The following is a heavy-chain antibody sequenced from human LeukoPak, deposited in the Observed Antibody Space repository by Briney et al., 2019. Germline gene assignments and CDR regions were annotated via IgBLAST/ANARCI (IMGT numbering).Heavy chain of an antibody. J-gene: IGHJ4*02. CDR2: IYYSGST. Sequence: SETLSLTCTVSGGSISSSSYYWGWIRQPPGKGLEWIGSIYYSGSTYYNPSLKSRVTISVGTSKNQFSLKLSSVTAADTAVYYCASSGLQQLEFYYWGQGTLVTVSS. V-gene: IGHV4-39*01. D-gene: IGHD6-13*01. CDR1: GGSISSSSYY. CDR3: ASSGLQQLEFYY.